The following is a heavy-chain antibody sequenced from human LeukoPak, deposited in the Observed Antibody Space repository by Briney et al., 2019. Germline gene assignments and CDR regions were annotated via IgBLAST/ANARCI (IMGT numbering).Heavy chain of an antibody. Sequence: GASWKVSCKASGYTFTGYYMHWVRRAPGQGLELMGWINPNSGGTNYAQKFQGRVTMTRDTSISTAYMELSRLRSDDTAVYYCARAGSSWSLGFDPWGQGTLVTISS. CDR3: ARAGSSWSLGFDP. CDR1: GYTFTGYY. CDR2: INPNSGGT. J-gene: IGHJ5*02. V-gene: IGHV1-2*02. D-gene: IGHD6-13*01.